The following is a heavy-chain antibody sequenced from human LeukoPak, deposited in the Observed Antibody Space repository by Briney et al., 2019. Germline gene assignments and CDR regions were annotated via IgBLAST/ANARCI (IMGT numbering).Heavy chain of an antibody. D-gene: IGHD3-10*01. CDR3: ARDFRGTYYYYYMDV. Sequence: PGRSLRLSCAASGFTFSSYGMHWVRQAPGKGLEWVAVIWYDGSNKYYADSVKGRFTISRDNSKNTLYLQMNSLRAEDTAVYYCARDFRGTYYYYYMDVWGKGTTVTVSS. J-gene: IGHJ6*03. V-gene: IGHV3-33*01. CDR2: IWYDGSNK. CDR1: GFTFSSYG.